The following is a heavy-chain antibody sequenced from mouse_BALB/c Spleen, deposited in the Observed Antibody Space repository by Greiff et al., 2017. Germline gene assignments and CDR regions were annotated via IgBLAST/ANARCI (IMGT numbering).Heavy chain of an antibody. V-gene: IGHV5-17*02. CDR3: AASNYGSSPFAY. CDR1: GFTFSSFG. J-gene: IGHJ3*01. CDR2: ISSGSSTI. D-gene: IGHD1-1*01. Sequence: EVQLVESGGGLVQPGGSRKLSCAASGFTFSSFGMHWVRQAPEKGLEWVAYISSGSSTIYYADTVKGRFTISRDNTKNTLFLQITSLRSEDAAMYYCAASNYGSSPFAYWGQGTLVTVSA.